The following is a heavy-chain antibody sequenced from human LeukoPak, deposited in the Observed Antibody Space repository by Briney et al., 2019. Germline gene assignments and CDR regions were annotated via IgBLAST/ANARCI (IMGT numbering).Heavy chain of an antibody. V-gene: IGHV3-23*01. Sequence: GGSLRLSCAASGFTFTNSWMAWVRQAPGKGLEWVSAISGSGYSTYYADSVKGRFTISRDNSKNTLYLQMNSLRAEDTAVYYCAKEAGYSGYDYPDYWGQGTLVTVSS. CDR1: GFTFTNSW. CDR3: AKEAGYSGYDYPDY. J-gene: IGHJ4*02. D-gene: IGHD5-12*01. CDR2: ISGSGYST.